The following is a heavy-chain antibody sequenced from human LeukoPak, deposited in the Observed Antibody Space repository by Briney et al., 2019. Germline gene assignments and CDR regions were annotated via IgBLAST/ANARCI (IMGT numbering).Heavy chain of an antibody. J-gene: IGHJ5*02. CDR1: GGSISSSSYY. V-gene: IGHV4-61*02. CDR2: IYTSGST. Sequence: SETLSLTCTVSGGSISSSSYYWRWIRQPAGKGLEWIGRIYTSGSTNYNPSLKSRFTISVDTSKNQFSLKLSSVTAADTAVYYCARTDMVRGFAPWGQGTLVTVSS. D-gene: IGHD3-10*01. CDR3: ARTDMVRGFAP.